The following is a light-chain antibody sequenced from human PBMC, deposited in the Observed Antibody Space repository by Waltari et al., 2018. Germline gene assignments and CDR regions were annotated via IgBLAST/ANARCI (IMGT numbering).Light chain of an antibody. CDR3: QHSYSTPYT. V-gene: IGKV1-39*01. CDR2: AAS. Sequence: DIQMTQSPSSLSASIGDRVIITCRASQSITTYLSWFQQKPGKAPNLLIYAASSLQSGVSSRFSGSGSGTDFTLTISSLQPEDFATYYCQHSYSTPYTFGQGTKLEIK. CDR1: QSITTY. J-gene: IGKJ2*01.